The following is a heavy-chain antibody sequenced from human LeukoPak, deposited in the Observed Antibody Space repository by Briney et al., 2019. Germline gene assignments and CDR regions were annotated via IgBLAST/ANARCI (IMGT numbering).Heavy chain of an antibody. D-gene: IGHD3-10*01. CDR1: GGSISSYY. V-gene: IGHV4-59*01. Sequence: PSETLSLTCTVSGGSISSYYWSWIRQPPGKGLEWIGYIYYSGSTNYNPSLKSRVAISVDTSKNQFSLKLSSVTAADTAVYYCARLRTPTRKRITMVRNAFDIWGQGTMVTVSS. J-gene: IGHJ3*02. CDR3: ARLRTPTRKRITMVRNAFDI. CDR2: IYYSGST.